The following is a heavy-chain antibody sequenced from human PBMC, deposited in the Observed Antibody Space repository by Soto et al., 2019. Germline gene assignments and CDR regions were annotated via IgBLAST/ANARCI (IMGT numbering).Heavy chain of an antibody. D-gene: IGHD5-18*01. CDR3: ARATAMAYFDY. Sequence: GGSLRRSCAASGFTFSSYAMSWVRQAPGKGLEWVSAISGSGGSTYYADSVKGRFTISRDNSKNTLYLQMNSLRAEDTAVYYCARATAMAYFDYWGQGTLVTVSS. CDR1: GFTFSSYA. CDR2: ISGSGGST. J-gene: IGHJ4*02. V-gene: IGHV3-23*01.